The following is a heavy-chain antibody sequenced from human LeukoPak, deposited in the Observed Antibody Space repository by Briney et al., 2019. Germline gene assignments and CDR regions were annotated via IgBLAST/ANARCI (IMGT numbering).Heavy chain of an antibody. J-gene: IGHJ3*02. CDR2: ISAYNGNT. Sequence: ASVKVSCKASGYTFTSYGISWVRRAPGQGLEWMGWISAYNGNTNYAQKLQGRVTMTTDTSTSTAYMELRSLRSDDTAVYYCARDPFDYGDTGAFDIWGQGTMVTVSS. V-gene: IGHV1-18*01. CDR1: GYTFTSYG. D-gene: IGHD4-17*01. CDR3: ARDPFDYGDTGAFDI.